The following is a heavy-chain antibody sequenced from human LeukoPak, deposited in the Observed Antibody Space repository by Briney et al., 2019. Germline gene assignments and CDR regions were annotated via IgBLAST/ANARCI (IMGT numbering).Heavy chain of an antibody. CDR1: GFTFSSYN. Sequence: GTSLRLSCAASGFTFSSYNMNWVRQAPGKGLEWLSYITISGGYTNSADSVKGRFTISRDNAKNSLYLQLNSLRAEDTAVYYCARCGTPNNYYYYGLDVWGQGTTVTVSS. CDR2: ITISGGYT. V-gene: IGHV3-21*05. J-gene: IGHJ6*02. D-gene: IGHD1-26*01. CDR3: ARCGTPNNYYYYGLDV.